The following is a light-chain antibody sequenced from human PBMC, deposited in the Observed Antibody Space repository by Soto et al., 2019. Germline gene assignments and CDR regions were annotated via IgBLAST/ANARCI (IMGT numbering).Light chain of an antibody. V-gene: IGKV1D-12*01. J-gene: IGKJ2*01. Sequence: DIPMTQSPSSVAASLGDRVTITCRASQGIRSWLAWYQKKPGKAPKLLIYAASSLQSGVPARFSGSGSGTDFTLTISSLQPEDFAAYYCQQSNSFPYTFGQGTKLEIK. CDR3: QQSNSFPYT. CDR1: QGIRSW. CDR2: AAS.